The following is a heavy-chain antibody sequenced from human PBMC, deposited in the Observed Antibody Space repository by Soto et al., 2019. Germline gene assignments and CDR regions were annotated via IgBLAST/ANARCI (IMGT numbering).Heavy chain of an antibody. V-gene: IGHV4-4*02. J-gene: IGHJ6*02. CDR1: GGSISSSNW. CDR2: IYHSGST. CDR3: AGLAVAGHYYYYGMDV. Sequence: QVQLQESGPGLVKPSGTLSLTCAVSGGSISSSNWWSWVRQPPGKGLEWIGEIYHSGSTNYNPSLKSRVTISVDKSKNQFSLKLSSVTASDTAVYYSAGLAVAGHYYYYGMDVWGQGTTVTVSS. D-gene: IGHD6-19*01.